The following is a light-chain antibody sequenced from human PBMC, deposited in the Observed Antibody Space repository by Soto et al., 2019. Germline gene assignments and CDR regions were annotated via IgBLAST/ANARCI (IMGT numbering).Light chain of an antibody. CDR1: SSNIGSNY. Sequence: QSVLTQPPSASGTPGQRVTISCSGSSSNIGSNYVYWYQQLPGTAPKLLIYSNNQRPSGGPDRFSGSKSGTSASLAISGLRSEDEADYSCAAWDDSLSGWVFGGGTKLAVL. CDR2: SNN. J-gene: IGLJ3*02. CDR3: AAWDDSLSGWV. V-gene: IGLV1-47*02.